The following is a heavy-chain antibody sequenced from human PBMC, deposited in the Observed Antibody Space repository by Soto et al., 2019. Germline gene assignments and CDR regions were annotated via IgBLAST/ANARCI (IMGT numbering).Heavy chain of an antibody. V-gene: IGHV3-48*02. J-gene: IGHJ4*02. CDR1: GFTFSSYS. Sequence: EVQLVESGGGFVQPGGSLRLSCAASGFTFSSYSMNWVRQAPGTGLEWVSYITSSSRTIYYADSVKGRFTISRDKAKNSLYLQMNSLRDEDTAVYYCACGYSYGYSLDYWGQGTLVTVSS. CDR3: ACGYSYGYSLDY. D-gene: IGHD5-18*01. CDR2: ITSSSRTI.